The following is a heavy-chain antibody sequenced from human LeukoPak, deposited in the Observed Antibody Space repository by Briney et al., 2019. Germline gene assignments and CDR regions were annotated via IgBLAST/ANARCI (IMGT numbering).Heavy chain of an antibody. CDR2: ISGSGVST. D-gene: IGHD6-19*01. J-gene: IGHJ4*02. Sequence: GGSLRLSCAASGFTFSSYAISWVRQAPGNGLEWVSTISGSGVSTYYADSVKGRFTVSRDNSKNTMCVEMSSLRPEETTVYYCARSSSGWYQFYYWGQGTLVTVSS. CDR3: ARSSSGWYQFYY. CDR1: GFTFSSYA. V-gene: IGHV3-23*01.